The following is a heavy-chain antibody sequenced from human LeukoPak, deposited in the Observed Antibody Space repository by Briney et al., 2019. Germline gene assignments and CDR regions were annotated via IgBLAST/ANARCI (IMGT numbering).Heavy chain of an antibody. CDR3: AREAGPFDY. CDR2: ISSGSTYI. V-gene: IGHV3-21*01. J-gene: IGHJ4*02. Sequence: PGGSLRLSCAASRFTFSSYSMNWVRQAPGKGLEWVSSISSGSTYIYYADSVKGRFTISRDNAKNSLYLQMNSLRAGDTALYYCAREAGPFDYWGQGTLVTVSS. CDR1: RFTFSSYS.